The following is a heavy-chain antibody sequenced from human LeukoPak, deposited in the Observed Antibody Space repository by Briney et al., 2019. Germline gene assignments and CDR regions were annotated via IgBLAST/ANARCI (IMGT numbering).Heavy chain of an antibody. CDR2: ISSISSYI. V-gene: IGHV3-21*01. D-gene: IGHD4-17*01. J-gene: IGHJ4*02. CDR1: GFTFSSYS. CDR3: ARARYYGDYPELVDY. Sequence: GGSLRLSCAASGFTFSSYSMNWVRQAPGKGLEWVSSISSISSYIYYADSVKGRFTISRDNAKNSLYLQMNSLRAEDTAVYYCARARYYGDYPELVDYWGQGTLVTVSS.